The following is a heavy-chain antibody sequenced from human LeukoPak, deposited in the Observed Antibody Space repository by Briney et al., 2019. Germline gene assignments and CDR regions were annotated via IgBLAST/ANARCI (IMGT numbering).Heavy chain of an antibody. CDR1: GGSFSSSTSC. J-gene: IGHJ4*02. CDR2: IYYSENT. D-gene: IGHD5-24*01. V-gene: IGHV4-39*01. CDR3: ARRRLGGYFDY. Sequence: PSETLSLTCTVSGGSFSSSTSCWGWIRQPPGKGLEWIGNIYYSENTYYNASLKSRATLSADTSRKQFSLKLTSVTAADTAVYYCARRRLGGYFDYWGQGILVTVSS.